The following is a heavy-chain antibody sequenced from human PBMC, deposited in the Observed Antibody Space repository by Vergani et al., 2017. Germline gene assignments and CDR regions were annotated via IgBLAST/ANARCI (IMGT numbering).Heavy chain of an antibody. J-gene: IGHJ5*02. CDR3: ARDSVCYVWGSYEAWFDP. V-gene: IGHV4-38-2*02. D-gene: IGHD3-16*01. CDR2: IYHSGST. Sequence: QVQLQESGPGLVKPSETLSLTCTVSGYSISSGYYWGWIRQPPGKGLEWIGSIYHSGSTYYTPSLKSRVNISVDTSKNKFSLKLSSVTAAETAVYYCARDSVCYVWGSYEAWFDPWGQGTLVTVS. CDR1: GYSISSGYY.